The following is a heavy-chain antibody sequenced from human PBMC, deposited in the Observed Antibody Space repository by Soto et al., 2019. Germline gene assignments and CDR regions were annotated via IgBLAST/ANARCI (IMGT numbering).Heavy chain of an antibody. D-gene: IGHD2-15*01. Sequence: GGSLRLSCAASGFTFSSYGMHWVRQAPGKGLEWVAVIWYDGSNKYYADSVKGRFTISRDNSKNTLYLQMNSLRAEDTAVYYCARDGYCSGGSCNYYYGMDVWGQGTTVTVSS. CDR1: GFTFSSYG. CDR2: IWYDGSNK. CDR3: ARDGYCSGGSCNYYYGMDV. J-gene: IGHJ6*02. V-gene: IGHV3-33*01.